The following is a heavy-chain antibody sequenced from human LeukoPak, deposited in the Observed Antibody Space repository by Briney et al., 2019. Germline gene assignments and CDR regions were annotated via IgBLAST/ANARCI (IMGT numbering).Heavy chain of an antibody. Sequence: GASVKVSCKASGGTFSSYAISWVRQAPGQGLEWMGRIIPIFGTANYAQEFQGRVTITADKSTSTAYMELSSLRSEDTAVYYCARDRDIWFGESNYYYYMDVWGKGTTVTVSS. CDR2: IIPIFGTA. V-gene: IGHV1-69*06. J-gene: IGHJ6*03. CDR3: ARDRDIWFGESNYYYYMDV. CDR1: GGTFSSYA. D-gene: IGHD3-10*01.